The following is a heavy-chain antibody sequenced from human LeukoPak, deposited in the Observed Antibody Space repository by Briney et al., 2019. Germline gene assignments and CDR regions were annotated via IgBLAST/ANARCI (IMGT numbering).Heavy chain of an antibody. CDR2: ISAYNGNT. J-gene: IGHJ4*02. Sequence: GASVKVSCKASGYAFTSYGISWVRQAPGQGLEWMGWISAYNGNTNYAQKLQGRVTMTTDTSTSTAYMELRSLRSDDTAVYYCARDTWVRYYGGNSFGPSDYWGQGTLVTVSS. V-gene: IGHV1-18*01. CDR1: GYAFTSYG. D-gene: IGHD4-23*01. CDR3: ARDTWVRYYGGNSFGPSDY.